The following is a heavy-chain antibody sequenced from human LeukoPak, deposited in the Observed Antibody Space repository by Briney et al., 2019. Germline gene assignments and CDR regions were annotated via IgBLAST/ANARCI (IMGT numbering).Heavy chain of an antibody. J-gene: IGHJ4*02. CDR2: IYYSGST. Sequence: SETLSLTCIVSGGSISSGGYYWSWIRQHPGKGLEWIGYIYYSGSTYYNPSLKSRVTISVDTSKNQFSLKLSSVTAADTAVYYCARVLNGLRGSGGYFDYWGQGTLVTVSS. D-gene: IGHD3-10*01. CDR1: GGSISSGGYY. CDR3: ARVLNGLRGSGGYFDY. V-gene: IGHV4-31*03.